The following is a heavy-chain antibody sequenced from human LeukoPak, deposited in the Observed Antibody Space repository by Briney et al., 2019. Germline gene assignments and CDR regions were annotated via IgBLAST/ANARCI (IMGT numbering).Heavy chain of an antibody. V-gene: IGHV4-38-2*02. Sequence: SETLSLTCTVSGFSISNGYYWGWIRQPPGKGLEWIGTVYHTGSTYYNPSLKSRVTISVDMSKNQFSLKLGSVTAADTAVYYCARAHFGITMIVVAVGGFDYWGQGTLVTVSS. CDR1: GFSISNGYY. J-gene: IGHJ4*02. D-gene: IGHD3-22*01. CDR3: ARAHFGITMIVVAVGGFDY. CDR2: VYHTGST.